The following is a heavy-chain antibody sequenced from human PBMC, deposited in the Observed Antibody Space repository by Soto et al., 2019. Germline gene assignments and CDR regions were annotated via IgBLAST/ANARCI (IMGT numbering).Heavy chain of an antibody. CDR2: ISAYNGNT. V-gene: IGHV1-18*01. D-gene: IGHD3-9*01. CDR3: ARDQQIRYFDWLFRPSPFDY. CDR1: GYTFTSYG. J-gene: IGHJ4*02. Sequence: QVQLVQSGAEVKKPGASVKVSCKASGYTFTSYGISWVRQAPGQGLEGMGWISAYNGNTNYAQKLQGRVTMTTDTYTSTAYMELRSLRSDDTAVYYCARDQQIRYFDWLFRPSPFDYWGQGTLVTVSS.